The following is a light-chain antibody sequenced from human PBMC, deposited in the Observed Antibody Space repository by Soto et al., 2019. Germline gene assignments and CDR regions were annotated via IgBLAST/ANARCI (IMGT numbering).Light chain of an antibody. V-gene: IGLV2-14*03. CDR3: SSYTSSSTHV. CDR2: DVS. CDR1: SSDVGAYNF. J-gene: IGLJ1*01. Sequence: QSALTQPASVSGSAGPSITISCTGASSDVGAYNFVSWYQQHPGKVPKLMIFDVSSRPSGVSDRFSGSKSGNTASLTISGLQAEDERDYYCSSYTSSSTHVFGSGTKLTVL.